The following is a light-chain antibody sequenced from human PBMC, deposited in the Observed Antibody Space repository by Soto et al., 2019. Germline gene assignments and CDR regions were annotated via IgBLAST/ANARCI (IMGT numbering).Light chain of an antibody. CDR3: QQYGSSPWT. J-gene: IGKJ1*01. Sequence: EIVLTQSPGTLSLSPGERATLSCRASQTVSSSYLAWYQQTPGQAPRLVVYGASSRATGIPERFSGSGSGTDFTLTISRLEPEDFVVYYCQQYGSSPWTFGQGTKVEIK. CDR1: QTVSSSY. V-gene: IGKV3-20*01. CDR2: GAS.